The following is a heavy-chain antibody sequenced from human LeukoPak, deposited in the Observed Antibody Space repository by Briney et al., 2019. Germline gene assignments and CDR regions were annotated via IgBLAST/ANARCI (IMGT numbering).Heavy chain of an antibody. Sequence: PGGSLRLSCEASGFTFSTHGMHWVRQAPGKGLEWVAYIRYDGLNKYYADSVKGRFTISRDNSKNTLYLQMSSLRVEETAIYYCGKDYCDWMSCPNPNWYYYMDVWGKGTTVVISS. CDR3: GKDYCDWMSCPNPNWYYYMDV. D-gene: IGHD3-16*01. CDR2: IRYDGLNK. CDR1: GFTFSTHG. V-gene: IGHV3-30*02. J-gene: IGHJ6*03.